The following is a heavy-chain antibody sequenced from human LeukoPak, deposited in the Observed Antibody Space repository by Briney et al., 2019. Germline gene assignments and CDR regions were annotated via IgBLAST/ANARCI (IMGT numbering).Heavy chain of an antibody. CDR2: IIPILGIA. CDR1: GGTFSSYA. J-gene: IGHJ4*02. D-gene: IGHD6-19*01. V-gene: IGHV1-69*04. Sequence: PSVKVSCKASGGTFSSYAISWVRQAPGQGLEWMGRIIPILGIANYAQKFQGRVTITADKSTSSAYMELSSLRSEDTAVYYCAREAYSSGWYGTGEYYFDYWGQGTLVTVSS. CDR3: AREAYSSGWYGTGEYYFDY.